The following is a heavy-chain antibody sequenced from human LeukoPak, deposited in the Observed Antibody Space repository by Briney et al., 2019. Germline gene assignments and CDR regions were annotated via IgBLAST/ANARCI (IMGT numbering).Heavy chain of an antibody. J-gene: IGHJ3*02. CDR2: IDSDGSST. D-gene: IGHD2-15*01. Sequence: GGSLRLSCAASGFTFSSYWMHWVRQAPGEGLVWVSRIDSDGSSTSYADSVKGRFTISRDNAKNTLYLQMNSLRAEDTAVYYCAKERISWNAFDIWGQGTMVTVSS. V-gene: IGHV3-74*01. CDR3: AKERISWNAFDI. CDR1: GFTFSSYW.